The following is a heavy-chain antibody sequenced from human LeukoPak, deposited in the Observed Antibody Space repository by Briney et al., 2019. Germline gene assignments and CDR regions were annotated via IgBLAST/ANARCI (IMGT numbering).Heavy chain of an antibody. CDR2: IYYSGST. D-gene: IGHD3-9*01. V-gene: IGHV4-30-4*01. CDR1: GGSISSGDYY. Sequence: PSETLSLTCTVSGGSISSGDYYWSWIRQPPGKGLEWIGYIYYSGSTYYNPSLKSRVTISVDKSKNQFSLELSSVTAADTAVYYCARVCHYDILTGQYYYYGMDVWGKGTTVTVSS. J-gene: IGHJ6*04. CDR3: ARVCHYDILTGQYYYYGMDV.